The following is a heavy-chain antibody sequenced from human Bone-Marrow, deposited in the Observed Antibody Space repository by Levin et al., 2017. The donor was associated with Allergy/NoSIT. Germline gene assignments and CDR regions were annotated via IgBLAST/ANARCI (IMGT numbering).Heavy chain of an antibody. V-gene: IGHV3-21*01. Sequence: LSLTCAASAFRFSTSSMNWVRQAPGKGLEWVSSISSRSSYIYYADSVKGRFTISRDNAKNSLYLQMNSLRGDDTAMYYCARAPSDYNYYDIDVWGQGTTVTVSS. CDR1: AFRFSTSS. CDR3: ARAPSDYNYYDIDV. CDR2: ISSRSSYI. J-gene: IGHJ6*02.